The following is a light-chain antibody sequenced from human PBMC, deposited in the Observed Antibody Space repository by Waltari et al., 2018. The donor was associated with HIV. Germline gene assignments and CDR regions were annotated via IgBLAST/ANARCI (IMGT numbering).Light chain of an antibody. CDR2: GKD. J-gene: IGLJ1*01. CDR1: SLRKYS. CDR3: ESRHSNDKHHV. V-gene: IGLV3-19*01. Sequence: SSELTQDPAVSVALGQTVRITCQGDSLRKYSANCYQQKPGQAPVVVMYGKDNRPSGILARFSGSSSGNTGSLTITGAQAEDEADYYCESRHSNDKHHVFGTGTKVTV.